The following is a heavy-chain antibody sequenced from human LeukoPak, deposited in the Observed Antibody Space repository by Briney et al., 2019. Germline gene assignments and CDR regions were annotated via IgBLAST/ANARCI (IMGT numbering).Heavy chain of an antibody. CDR1: GGSISSYY. V-gene: IGHV4-59*12. D-gene: IGHD2-21*02. CDR3: ARGNCGGDCSLSRYFDL. J-gene: IGHJ2*01. CDR2: IFGSGRT. Sequence: PSETLSLTCTVSGGSISSYYWSWIRQPPGKGLEWIGRIFGSGRTNYNPSLRSRVTISVDTSKNQFSLNLSSVTAADTAVYYCARGNCGGDCSLSRYFDLWGRGTLVTVSS.